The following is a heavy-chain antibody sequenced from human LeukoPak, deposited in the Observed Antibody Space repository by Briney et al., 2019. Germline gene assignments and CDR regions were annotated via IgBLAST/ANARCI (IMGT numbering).Heavy chain of an antibody. CDR3: ARDPNGDYIGAFDF. D-gene: IGHD4-17*01. Sequence: GSLRLSCAASGFTFSSYSMNWVRQAPGKGLEWVSAIVAGGGGKYADSVKGRFTVSRDNSKNTLYLQMNGLTAEDTAVYFCARDPNGDYIGAFDFRGRGTRVTVSS. J-gene: IGHJ3*01. CDR2: IVAGGGG. CDR1: GFTFSSYS. V-gene: IGHV3-23*01.